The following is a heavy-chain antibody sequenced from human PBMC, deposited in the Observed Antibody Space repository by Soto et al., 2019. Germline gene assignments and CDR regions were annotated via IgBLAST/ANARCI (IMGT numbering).Heavy chain of an antibody. D-gene: IGHD1-26*01. V-gene: IGHV3-7*01. CDR2: IKQDRVET. J-gene: IGHJ4*02. CDR3: AREGGIVGATTSLDY. Sequence: VGSPRLSCAPSGFTFSSYWTSRVGQAPWKGLEWVANIKQDRVETYYVDSVKGRFTISRDNAKNSLYLQMNSLRAEDPAVYYCAREGGIVGATTSLDYWGKGTLVTVSS. CDR1: GFTFSSYW.